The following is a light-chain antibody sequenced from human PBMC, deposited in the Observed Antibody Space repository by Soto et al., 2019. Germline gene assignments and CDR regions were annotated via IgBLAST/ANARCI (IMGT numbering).Light chain of an antibody. CDR2: NVS. J-gene: IGLJ1*01. V-gene: IGLV2-14*01. CDR1: SSDVGNYNY. CDR3: SSFTRSTTYV. Sequence: QSVLTQPASVSGSPGQSITISCTGTSSDVGNYNYVSWYQQHPGEVPKLIIFNVSNRPSGVSNRFSGSKSGNTASLTISGLQAEDEADYYCSSFTRSTTYVFGTGTKV.